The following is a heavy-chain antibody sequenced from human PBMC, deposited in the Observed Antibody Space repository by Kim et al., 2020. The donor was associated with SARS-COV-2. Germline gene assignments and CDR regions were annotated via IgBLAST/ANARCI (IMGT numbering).Heavy chain of an antibody. CDR3: AKLTAGYYDILTGENDY. D-gene: IGHD3-9*01. Sequence: KGRFTISRDNSKNTLYLQINSLRAEDTAVYYCAKLTAGYYDILTGENDYWGQGTLVTVSS. J-gene: IGHJ4*02. V-gene: IGHV3-33*06.